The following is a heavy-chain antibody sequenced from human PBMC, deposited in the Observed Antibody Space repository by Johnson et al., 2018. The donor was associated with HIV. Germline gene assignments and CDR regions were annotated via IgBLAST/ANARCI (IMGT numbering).Heavy chain of an antibody. CDR2: DTPNGGST. Sequence: VQLVESGGGLVQPGRSLRLSCAASGFTFSSYAMHWVRQAPGNGLELTGQDTPNGGSTFLIDSVKGRFTISRDNSKNTLYLQMGSLRTEDMAVYYCATGGSIGYFDWLSNFDSWGQ. V-gene: IGHV3-64*07. CDR1: GFTFSSYA. D-gene: IGHD3-9*01. CDR3: ATGGSIGYFDWLSNFDS. J-gene: IGHJ3*02.